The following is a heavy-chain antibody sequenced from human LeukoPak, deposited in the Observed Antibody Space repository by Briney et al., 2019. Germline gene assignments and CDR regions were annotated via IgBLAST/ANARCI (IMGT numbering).Heavy chain of an antibody. CDR1: GYTFTSYG. V-gene: IGHV1-18*01. J-gene: IGHJ6*02. Sequence: GASVKVSCKASGYTFTSYGISWVRQAPGQGLEWMGRITSYNGNTNYAQKFQGRVTITIDTSTSTAYMDLRSLRSDDTAIYYCARYLGESLYYGMDVWGQGTTVTVSS. D-gene: IGHD3-10*01. CDR3: ARYLGESLYYGMDV. CDR2: ITSYNGNT.